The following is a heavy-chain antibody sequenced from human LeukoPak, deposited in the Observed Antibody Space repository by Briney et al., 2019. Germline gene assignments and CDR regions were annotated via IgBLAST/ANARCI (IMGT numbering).Heavy chain of an antibody. CDR1: GGSISSYY. CDR2: INHSGST. V-gene: IGHV4-34*01. Sequence: PSETLSLTCTVSGGSISSYYWTWIRQPPGKGLEWIGEINHSGSTNYNPSLKSRVTISVDTSKNQFSLKLSSVTAADTAVYYCARAHFDYWGQGTLVNVSS. J-gene: IGHJ4*02. CDR3: ARAHFDY.